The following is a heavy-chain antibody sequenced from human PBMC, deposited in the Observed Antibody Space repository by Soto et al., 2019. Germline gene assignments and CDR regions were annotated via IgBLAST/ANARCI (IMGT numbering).Heavy chain of an antibody. V-gene: IGHV3-64D*06. CDR3: VKQAHGLDGVAFDY. J-gene: IGHJ4*02. Sequence: EVQLVESGGGLVQPGGSLRLSCSASGFIFSESTIYWVRQVPGKGLEAISAVSTSGRSTYYADSVKDRFTISRDNSKNTLILQMGSLRPEDRAIYYCVKQAHGLDGVAFDYWGRGTQGTVAS. D-gene: IGHD2-15*01. CDR1: GFIFSEST. CDR2: VSTSGRST.